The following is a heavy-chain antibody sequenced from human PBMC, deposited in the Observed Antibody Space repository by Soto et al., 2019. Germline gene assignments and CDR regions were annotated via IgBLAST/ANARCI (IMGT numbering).Heavy chain of an antibody. J-gene: IGHJ4*02. CDR3: AKAKGYSSSSPFDY. D-gene: IGHD6-6*01. CDR1: GFTFSSYG. V-gene: IGHV3-30*18. Sequence: PGGSLRLSCAASGFTFSSYGMHWVRQAPGKGLEWVAVISYDGSNKYYADSVKGRFTISRDNSKNTLYLQMNSLRAEDTAVYYCAKAKGYSSSSPFDYWGQGTLVTVSS. CDR2: ISYDGSNK.